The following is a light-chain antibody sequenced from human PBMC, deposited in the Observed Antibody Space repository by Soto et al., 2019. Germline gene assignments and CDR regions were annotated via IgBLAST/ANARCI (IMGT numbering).Light chain of an antibody. CDR2: GAS. V-gene: IGKV3-15*01. Sequence: EIVMTQSPATLSVSPGERATLSCRASQSVSSNLAWYQQKPGQAPRLLIYGASTRAPGIPARFSGSGSGTEFNLTISSLQSEDFAVYYCQQCNNWPLTFGQGTRVQIK. CDR1: QSVSSN. J-gene: IGKJ1*01. CDR3: QQCNNWPLT.